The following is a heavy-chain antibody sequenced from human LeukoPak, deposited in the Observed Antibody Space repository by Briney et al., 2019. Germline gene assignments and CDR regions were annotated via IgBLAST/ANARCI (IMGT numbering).Heavy chain of an antibody. V-gene: IGHV3-30*02. CDR3: AKDWGYSYGSYYFDY. D-gene: IGHD5-18*01. CDR1: GFTFSSYG. Sequence: PGGSLRLSCAASGFTFSSYGMHWVRQAPGKGLEWVAFIRYDGSNKYYADSVKGRFTISRDNSKNTLYLQMNSRRAEDTAVYYCAKDWGYSYGSYYFDYWGQGTLVTVSS. J-gene: IGHJ4*02. CDR2: IRYDGSNK.